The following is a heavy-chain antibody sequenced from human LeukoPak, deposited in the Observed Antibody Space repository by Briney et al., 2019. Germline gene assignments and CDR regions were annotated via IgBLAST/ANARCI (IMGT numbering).Heavy chain of an antibody. V-gene: IGHV4-34*01. Sequence: SETLSLTCAVYGGSFSSYYWSWNRQPPGKGLEWIGEINHSGSTNYNPSLKSRVTISVDTSKNQFSLKLSSVTAADTAVYYCARVTGSGNYGMDVWGQGTTVTVSS. CDR1: GGSFSSYY. CDR3: ARVTGSGNYGMDV. J-gene: IGHJ6*02. CDR2: INHSGST. D-gene: IGHD7-27*01.